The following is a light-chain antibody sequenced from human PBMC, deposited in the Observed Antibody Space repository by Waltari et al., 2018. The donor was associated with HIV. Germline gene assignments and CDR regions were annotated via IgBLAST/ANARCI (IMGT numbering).Light chain of an antibody. J-gene: IGLJ3*02. CDR3: SSYTTNNTRV. Sequence: QSALTQPASVSGSPGQSITISCTGTSSDVGAYNYVSWYQQHPGKAPKLMIYEVSNRPSGVSNRFSASKAGHTASLTISGLQAEDEADYYCSSYTTNNTRVFGGGTKLTVL. CDR2: EVS. CDR1: SSDVGAYNY. V-gene: IGLV2-14*03.